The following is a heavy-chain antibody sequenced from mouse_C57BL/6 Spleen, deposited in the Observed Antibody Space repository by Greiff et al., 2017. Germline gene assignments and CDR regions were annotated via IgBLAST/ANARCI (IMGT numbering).Heavy chain of an antibody. CDR3: ARDEGTTVGYFDV. CDR1: GFTFSDYY. V-gene: IGHV5-16*01. CDR2: INHDGSST. Sequence: DVQLVESEGGLVQPGSSMKLSCTASGFTFSDYYMAWVRQVPEKGLEWVANINHDGSSTYYLDSLKSRFIISRDNAENILYLQLSSLKSEDTATYYCARDEGTTVGYFDVWGTGTTVTVSS. D-gene: IGHD1-1*01. J-gene: IGHJ1*03.